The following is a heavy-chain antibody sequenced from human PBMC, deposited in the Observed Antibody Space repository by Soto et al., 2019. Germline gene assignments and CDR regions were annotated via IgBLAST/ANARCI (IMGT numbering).Heavy chain of an antibody. V-gene: IGHV1-69*13. CDR2: IIPIFGTA. Sequence: ASVKVSCKASGGAFSSYAISWVRQAPGQGLEWMGGIIPIFGTANYAQKFQGRVTITADESTSTAYMELSSLRSEDTAVYYCARDEGLYSSPLTYYYYGMDVWGQGTTVTVSS. CDR1: GGAFSSYA. CDR3: ARDEGLYSSPLTYYYYGMDV. D-gene: IGHD6-13*01. J-gene: IGHJ6*02.